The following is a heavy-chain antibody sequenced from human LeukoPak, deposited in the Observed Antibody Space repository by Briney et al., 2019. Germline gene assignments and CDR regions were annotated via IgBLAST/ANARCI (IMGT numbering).Heavy chain of an antibody. J-gene: IGHJ4*02. CDR3: AKDFDC. CDR2: IRYDGSNK. CDR1: GFTFSTYG. V-gene: IGHV3-30*02. Sequence: GGSLRLSYAASGFTFSTYGMHWVRQAPGKGLEWVTFIRYDGSNKYYADSVRGRFTISRDNSKNTLYLQMSSLRAEGTAVYYCAKDFDCWGQGTLVTVSS.